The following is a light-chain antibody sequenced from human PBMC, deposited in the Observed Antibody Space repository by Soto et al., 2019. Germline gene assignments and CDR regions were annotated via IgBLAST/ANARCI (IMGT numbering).Light chain of an antibody. CDR3: QQLNSYPLT. J-gene: IGKJ4*01. V-gene: IGKV1-9*01. CDR2: TAS. Sequence: DIQLTQSPSFLSASVGDRVTITCRASQGISSYLAWYDQKPGKAPKLLIYTASTLQSAVPSRFSGSGSGTEFTLTISSLQPEDFATYYYQQLNSYPLTFGGGTKVEIK. CDR1: QGISSY.